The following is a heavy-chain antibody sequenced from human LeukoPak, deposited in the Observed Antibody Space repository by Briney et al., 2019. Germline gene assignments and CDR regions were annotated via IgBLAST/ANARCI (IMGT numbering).Heavy chain of an antibody. CDR1: GGSISRGDYY. D-gene: IGHD1-26*01. CDR2: IYYSGST. J-gene: IGHJ6*03. V-gene: IGHV4-30-4*08. Sequence: SETLSLTCTVSGGSISRGDYYWSWIRQPPGKGLEWIGYIYYSGSTYYNPSLKSRVTISVDTSKNQFSLKLSSVTAADTAVYYCARRFVGATDYYYMDVWGKGTTVTVSS. CDR3: ARRFVGATDYYYMDV.